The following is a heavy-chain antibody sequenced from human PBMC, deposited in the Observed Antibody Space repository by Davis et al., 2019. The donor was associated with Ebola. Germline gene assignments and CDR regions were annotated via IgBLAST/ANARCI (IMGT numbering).Heavy chain of an antibody. J-gene: IGHJ3*02. CDR2: VGASNNKT. D-gene: IGHD2-2*01. Sequence: ASVKVSCKASGYTFANFGIAWVRQAPGQGLEWLGWVGASNNKTNYAQKFQGRVAMTTDTSTSTAYMELRSLTSDDTAVYYCAREIGVAVPGVMKDAFDIWGQGTMVTVSS. CDR1: GYTFANFG. CDR3: AREIGVAVPGVMKDAFDI. V-gene: IGHV1-18*01.